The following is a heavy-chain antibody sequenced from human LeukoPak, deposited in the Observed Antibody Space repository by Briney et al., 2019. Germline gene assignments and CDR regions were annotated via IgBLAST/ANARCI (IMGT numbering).Heavy chain of an antibody. CDR3: ARGSVLLRYFDWLLSGEYYFDY. V-gene: IGHV4-34*01. Sequence: PSETLSLTCAVYGGSFSGYYWSWIRQPPGKGLEWIGEINHSGGTNYNPSLKSRVTISVDTSKNQFSLKLSSVTAADTAVYYCARGSVLLRYFDWLLSGEYYFDYWGQGTLVTVSS. CDR1: GGSFSGYY. J-gene: IGHJ4*02. CDR2: INHSGGT. D-gene: IGHD3-9*01.